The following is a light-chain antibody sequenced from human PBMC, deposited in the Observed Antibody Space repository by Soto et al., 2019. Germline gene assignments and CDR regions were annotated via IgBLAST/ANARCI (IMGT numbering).Light chain of an antibody. CDR1: DSDVGYYNY. Sequence: QSALTQPRSVSGSPGQSATISCSGSDSDVGYYNYVSWYQQHPGKAPKLMIYDVTRRPSGVPDRFSASKSGNTASLTISGLQAEDEADYYCCSYAGYYTVVFGGGTKVTVL. CDR2: DVT. J-gene: IGLJ2*01. CDR3: CSYAGYYTVV. V-gene: IGLV2-11*01.